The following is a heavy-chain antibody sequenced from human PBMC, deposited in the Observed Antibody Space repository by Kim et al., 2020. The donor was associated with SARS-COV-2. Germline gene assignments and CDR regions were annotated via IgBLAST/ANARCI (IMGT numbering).Heavy chain of an antibody. CDR1: GFTFNSYS. CDR2: ISSGSSYI. Sequence: GGSLRLSCAASGFTFNSYSMTWVRQATGKGLEWVSSISSGSSYIYYADSVKGRFTISRDNAKNSLYLQMNSLRVEDTTVYFCARDRSPGGYDILTGYPPLWYFDLWGRGTLVTVSS. V-gene: IGHV3-21*01. J-gene: IGHJ2*01. CDR3: ARDRSPGGYDILTGYPPLWYFDL. D-gene: IGHD3-9*01.